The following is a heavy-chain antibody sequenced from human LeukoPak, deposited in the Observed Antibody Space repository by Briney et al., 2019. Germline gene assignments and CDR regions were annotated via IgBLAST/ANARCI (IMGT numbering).Heavy chain of an antibody. CDR2: MYYSGST. J-gene: IGHJ4*02. V-gene: IGHV4-59*08. Sequence: SETLSLTCTVSGGSISSYYCRWIRQPPGKGLEWIGYMYYSGSTNYNPSLKSRVTISVDMSKNQFSLKLSSVAAADTAVYYCVRSSTYHLFDDWGQGTLVTVSS. CDR1: GGSISSYY. D-gene: IGHD2-15*01. CDR3: VRSSTYHLFDD.